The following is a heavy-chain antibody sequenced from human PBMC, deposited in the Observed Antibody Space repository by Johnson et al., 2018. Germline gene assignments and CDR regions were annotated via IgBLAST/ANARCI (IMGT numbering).Heavy chain of an antibody. CDR2: ISPDGSSA. Sequence: QWVRQGPGKGLVWVSRISPDGSSASYPDSVKGRITISRDNAKNTLYLQMERLRVEDTAVYFCARGLYGDYVGAEYLQHWGQGTLVTVSS. V-gene: IGHV3-74*01. J-gene: IGHJ1*01. D-gene: IGHD4-17*01. CDR3: ARGLYGDYVGAEYLQH.